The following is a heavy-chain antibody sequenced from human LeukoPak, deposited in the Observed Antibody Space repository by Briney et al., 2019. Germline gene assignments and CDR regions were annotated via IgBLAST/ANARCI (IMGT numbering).Heavy chain of an antibody. D-gene: IGHD3-22*01. J-gene: IGHJ3*02. CDR2: ISSSSSTI. CDR3: ARVLRIVVVPDAFDI. CDR1: GFTFSSYS. Sequence: GGSLRLSCAASGFTFSSYSMNWVRQAPGKGLEWVSYISSSSSTIYYTDSVKGRFTISRDNAKNPLYLQMNSLRAEDTAVYYCARVLRIVVVPDAFDIWGQGTMVTVSS. V-gene: IGHV3-48*01.